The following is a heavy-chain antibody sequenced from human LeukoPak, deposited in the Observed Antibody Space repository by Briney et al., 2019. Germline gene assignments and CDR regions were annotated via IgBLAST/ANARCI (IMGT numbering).Heavy chain of an antibody. V-gene: IGHV1-69*13. Sequence: SVKVSCKXPGGTFSSYAISWVRQAPGQGLEWMGGIIPIFGTANYAQKFQGRVTITADEFTSTAYMELSSLRSEDTAVYYCARGTGSSALDYWGQGTLVTVSS. D-gene: IGHD1-14*01. CDR1: GGTFSSYA. J-gene: IGHJ4*02. CDR2: IIPIFGTA. CDR3: ARGTGSSALDY.